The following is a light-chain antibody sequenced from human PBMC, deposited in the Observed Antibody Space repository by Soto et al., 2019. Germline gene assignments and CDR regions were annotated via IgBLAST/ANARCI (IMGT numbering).Light chain of an antibody. CDR1: QSVSSSY. CDR2: GAS. V-gene: IGKV3-20*01. Sequence: EIVLTQSPGTLSLSPGERATLSCRASQSVSSSYLAWYQQKPGQAPRRLIYGASSRATGIPDRFSGSRSGTDLTITISRREPEDCAVYYWLQYRSSPPGTFCQGTKLEIK. J-gene: IGKJ2*01. CDR3: LQYRSSPPGT.